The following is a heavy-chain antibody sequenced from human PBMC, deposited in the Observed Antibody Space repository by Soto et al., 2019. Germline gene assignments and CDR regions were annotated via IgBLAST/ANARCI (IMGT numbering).Heavy chain of an antibody. CDR3: AKGLHITMIVVVEMNWFDP. CDR1: GFTFSSYA. Sequence: PGGSLRLSCAASGFTFSSYAMSWVRQAPGKGLEWVSAISGSGGSTYYADSVKGRFTISRDNSKNTLYLQMNSLRAEDTAVYYCAKGLHITMIVVVEMNWFDPWGQGTLVTVSS. D-gene: IGHD3-22*01. J-gene: IGHJ5*02. V-gene: IGHV3-23*01. CDR2: ISGSGGST.